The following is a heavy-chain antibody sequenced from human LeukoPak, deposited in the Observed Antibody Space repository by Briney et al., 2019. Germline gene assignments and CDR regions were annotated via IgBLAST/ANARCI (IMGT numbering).Heavy chain of an antibody. J-gene: IGHJ4*02. CDR1: GFTFSSCG. V-gene: IGHV3-30*02. CDR3: ARGSGYGSGSYQY. Sequence: GGSLRLSCAASGFTFSSCGMHWVRQAPGKGLEWVAFIRYDINTKSYAESVRGRFTISRDNSKNTLYLQMNSLRAEDTAVYYCARGSGYGSGSYQYWGQGTLVTVSS. D-gene: IGHD3-10*01. CDR2: IRYDINTK.